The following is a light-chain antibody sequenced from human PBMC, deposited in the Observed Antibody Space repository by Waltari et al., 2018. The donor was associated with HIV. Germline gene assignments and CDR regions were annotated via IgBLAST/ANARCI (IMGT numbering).Light chain of an antibody. CDR3: ISYTSSSTKV. V-gene: IGLV2-14*03. CDR1: SSDIDGFNY. Sequence: QSALSQPAPVPGSPGQSICMCRTGTSSDIDGFNYVPWYQQHPVKAPKLMYYDDSNRPSGLSNRFSGSKSGNTASLTISGLHAEDEADYYCISYTSSSTKVFGGGTKLTVL. J-gene: IGLJ2*01. CDR2: DDS.